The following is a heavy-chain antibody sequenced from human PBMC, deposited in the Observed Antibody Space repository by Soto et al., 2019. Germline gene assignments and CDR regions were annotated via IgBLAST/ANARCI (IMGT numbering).Heavy chain of an antibody. J-gene: IGHJ6*02. CDR1: GFTFDDYA. Sequence: GGSLRLSCAASGFTFDDYAMHWVRQAPGKGLEWVSLISWDGGSTYYADSVKGRFTISRDNSKNSLYLQMNRLRAGDTAMYDCATEEDRKTYYELWSGHINAMDVWGQGTTVTVSS. D-gene: IGHD3-3*01. CDR2: ISWDGGST. V-gene: IGHV3-43D*03. CDR3: ATEEDRKTYYELWSGHINAMDV.